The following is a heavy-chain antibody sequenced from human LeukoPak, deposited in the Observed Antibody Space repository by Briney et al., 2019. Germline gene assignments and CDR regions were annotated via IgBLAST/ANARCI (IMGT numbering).Heavy chain of an antibody. D-gene: IGHD3/OR15-3a*01. CDR3: ARAQNSWTPAGD. V-gene: IGHV1-46*01. Sequence: ASVKVSCKASGYTFTSYYMHWVRQAPGQGLEWMGIINPSGGSTSYAQKFQGRVTMTRDTSTSTVYMELSSLTSEDTAVYYCARAQNSWTPAGDWGQGTLVTVSS. CDR2: INPSGGST. J-gene: IGHJ4*02. CDR1: GYTFTSYY.